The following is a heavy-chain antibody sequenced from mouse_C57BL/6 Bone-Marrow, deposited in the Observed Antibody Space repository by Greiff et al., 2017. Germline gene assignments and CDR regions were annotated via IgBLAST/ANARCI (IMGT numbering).Heavy chain of an antibody. D-gene: IGHD2-1*01. Sequence: QVQLQQPGAELVMPGASVKLSCKASGYTFTSYWMHWVKQRPGQGLEWIGEIDPSDSYTNYNQKFKGKSTLTVDKSSSTAYMQLSSLTSEDSAVYYCARVVYYGNYPLYYYAMDYWGQGTSVTVSS. V-gene: IGHV1-69*01. CDR2: IDPSDSYT. CDR1: GYTFTSYW. J-gene: IGHJ4*01. CDR3: ARVVYYGNYPLYYYAMDY.